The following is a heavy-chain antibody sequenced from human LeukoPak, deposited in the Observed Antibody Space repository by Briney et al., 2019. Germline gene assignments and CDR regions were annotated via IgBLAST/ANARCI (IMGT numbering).Heavy chain of an antibody. V-gene: IGHV1-18*01. CDR1: GYTLTSYV. CDR2: ISGYDGNT. Sequence: ASVKVSCKASGYTLTSYVISWVRQAPGQGLEWMGWISGYDGNTKYAQKFQGRVTMTTDTFTSTAYMELRNLTSDDTAVFYCARGAQWLVPWGQGTLVTVSS. CDR3: ARGAQWLVP. D-gene: IGHD6-19*01. J-gene: IGHJ5*02.